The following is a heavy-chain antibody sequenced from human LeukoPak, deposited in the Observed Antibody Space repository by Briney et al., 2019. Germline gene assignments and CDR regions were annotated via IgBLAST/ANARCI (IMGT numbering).Heavy chain of an antibody. V-gene: IGHV3-33*01. Sequence: GTSLRLSCAASGFTFSRNGMHWVRQAPGKGLEWVACIWYDGSQKYFADSVKGRFTISRDNTMNTLYLQMNSLRVEDTAVYYCARDLGHWGQGTLVTVSS. CDR3: ARDLGH. CDR2: IWYDGSQK. J-gene: IGHJ1*01. CDR1: GFTFSRNG.